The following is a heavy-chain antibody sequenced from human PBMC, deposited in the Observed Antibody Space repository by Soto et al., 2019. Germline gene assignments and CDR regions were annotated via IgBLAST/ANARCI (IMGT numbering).Heavy chain of an antibody. CDR3: ARRYGSAFDF. Sequence: PSETLSLTCTVSGGSISRYYWSWIRQPPGKGLEWIGYMYNTGSTVYNPPFKSRVTISVDTSKNQFSLKLSSVTAADTAVYYCARRYGSAFDFWGQGTMVTVSS. V-gene: IGHV4-59*01. J-gene: IGHJ3*01. D-gene: IGHD3-10*01. CDR1: GGSISRYY. CDR2: MYNTGST.